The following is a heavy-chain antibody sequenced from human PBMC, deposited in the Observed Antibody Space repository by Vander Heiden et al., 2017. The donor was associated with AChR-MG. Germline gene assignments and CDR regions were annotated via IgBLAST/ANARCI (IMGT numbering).Heavy chain of an antibody. V-gene: IGHV3-23*01. Sequence: EVQLLESGGGLVLPGGSLRLTCAASGLPFSSYAMSWVRQAPGKGLEWVSAISGSGGSTYYADSVKGRFTISRDNSKNTLYLQMNSLRAEDTAVYYCAKEYGDYGEGFDYWGQGTLVTVSS. J-gene: IGHJ4*02. D-gene: IGHD4-17*01. CDR3: AKEYGDYGEGFDY. CDR2: ISGSGGST. CDR1: GLPFSSYA.